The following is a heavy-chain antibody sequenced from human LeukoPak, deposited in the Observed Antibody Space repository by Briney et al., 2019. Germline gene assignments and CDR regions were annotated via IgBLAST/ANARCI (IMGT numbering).Heavy chain of an antibody. Sequence: PGGSLRLSCAASGFTVSSKYMSWVRQAPGKGLEWVSVIYSGGSTYYADSVKGRFTISRHNSKNTLYLQTNSLRAEDTAVYYCARVSPSYYYYGMDVWGQGTTVTVSS. V-gene: IGHV3-53*04. CDR3: ARVSPSYYYYGMDV. CDR1: GFTVSSKY. CDR2: IYSGGST. J-gene: IGHJ6*02.